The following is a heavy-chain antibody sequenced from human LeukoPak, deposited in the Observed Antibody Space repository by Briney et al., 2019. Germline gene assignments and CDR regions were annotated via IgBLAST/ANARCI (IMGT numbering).Heavy chain of an antibody. J-gene: IGHJ4*02. Sequence: GGSLRLSCAASGFTFSSYAMSWVRQAPGKGLEWVSAISGSGGSTYYADSVKGRFTISRDNSKNTLYLQMNSLRAEDTAVYYCAKDGPNRRITMVRGVTTYYFDYWGQGTLVTVFS. CDR2: ISGSGGST. CDR1: GFTFSSYA. D-gene: IGHD3-10*01. CDR3: AKDGPNRRITMVRGVTTYYFDY. V-gene: IGHV3-23*01.